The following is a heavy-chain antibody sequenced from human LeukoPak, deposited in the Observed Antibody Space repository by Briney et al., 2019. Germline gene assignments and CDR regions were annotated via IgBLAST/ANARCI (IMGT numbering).Heavy chain of an antibody. CDR3: AREGEHGYTSGGLYYYYHFMDV. Sequence: PSETLSLTCTVSGGSISSNNYYWSWIRQPAGKGLEWIGRIYPGGSTKDNPSLKSRVTISVDTSKNQFSLRLSSVTAADTAVYYCAREGEHGYTSGGLYYYYHFMDVWGKGTTVTVSS. CDR1: GGSISSNNYY. D-gene: IGHD5-18*01. J-gene: IGHJ6*03. V-gene: IGHV4-61*02. CDR2: IYPGGST.